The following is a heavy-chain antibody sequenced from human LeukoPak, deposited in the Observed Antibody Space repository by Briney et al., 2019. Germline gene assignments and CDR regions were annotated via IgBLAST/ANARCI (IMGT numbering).Heavy chain of an antibody. J-gene: IGHJ4*02. D-gene: IGHD5-18*01. CDR1: GSTFSRYW. CDR2: VKSDGSDT. Sequence: PGGSLRLSCAASGSTFSRYWMHWVRQAPGRGLVWVSRVKSDGSDTIYADSVKGRFTISRDNSKNTLYLQMNSLRAEDTAVYYCAKSRYGYSYGYYDYWGQGTLVIVSS. CDR3: AKSRYGYSYGYYDY. V-gene: IGHV3-74*01.